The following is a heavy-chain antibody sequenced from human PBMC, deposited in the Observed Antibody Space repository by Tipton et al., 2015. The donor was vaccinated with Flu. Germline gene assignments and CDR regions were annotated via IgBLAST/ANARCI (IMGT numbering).Heavy chain of an antibody. V-gene: IGHV3-33*01. CDR1: GFTFSSYG. D-gene: IGHD3-10*01. CDR3: ARVGAGNYLTGLDV. Sequence: SGFTFSSYGMHWVRQAPGKGLEWVAVIWNDGSNKHYADSVKGRFTISRDNSKNTLYLQMNSLRAEDTAVYYCARVGAGNYLTGLDVWGQGTTVTVSS. CDR2: IWNDGSNK. J-gene: IGHJ6*02.